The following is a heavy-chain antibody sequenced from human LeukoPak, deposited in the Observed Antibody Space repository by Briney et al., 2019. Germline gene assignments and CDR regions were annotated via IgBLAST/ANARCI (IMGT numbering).Heavy chain of an antibody. Sequence: PSETLSLTCTVSGGSISSSSYYWGWIRQPPGKGLEWIGSIYYSGSTYYNPSLKSRVTISVDTSKNQFSLKLSSVTAADTAVYYCARVERRAFDIWGQGTMVTVSS. CDR3: ARVERRAFDI. CDR2: IYYSGST. D-gene: IGHD6-25*01. CDR1: GGSISSSSYY. V-gene: IGHV4-39*07. J-gene: IGHJ3*02.